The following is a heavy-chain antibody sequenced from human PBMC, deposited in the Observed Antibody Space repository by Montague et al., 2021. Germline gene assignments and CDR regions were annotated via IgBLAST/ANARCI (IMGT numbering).Heavy chain of an antibody. Sequence: SETLSLTCTVSRSSIHSDYYWGWSLQPPGKDLAWLVSVAHGGRTYYNPSFKSRVTISVDTSNNHFSLKLSAVTAADTATHYCARESDRYSYLDIWGQGTPVTVSS. V-gene: IGHV4-38-2*02. CDR3: ARESDRYSYLDI. CDR1: RSSIHSDYY. CDR2: VAHGGRT. J-gene: IGHJ6*02. D-gene: IGHD6-19*01.